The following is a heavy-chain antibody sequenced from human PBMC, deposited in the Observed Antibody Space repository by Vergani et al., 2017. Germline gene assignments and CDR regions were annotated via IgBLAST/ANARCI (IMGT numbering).Heavy chain of an antibody. D-gene: IGHD3-22*01. CDR2: ISGSGGST. CDR1: GFTFSSYA. CDR3: AKGGRYYYDSSGYYYFDY. V-gene: IGHV3-23*01. J-gene: IGHJ4*02. Sequence: EVQLLESGGGLVQPGGSLRLSCAASGFTFSSYAMSWVRQAPGKGLEWVSAISGSGGSTYYADSVKGRFTISRDNSKNTLYLQMNSLRAEDTAVYYCAKGGRYYYDSSGYYYFDYWGQGTLVTVSS.